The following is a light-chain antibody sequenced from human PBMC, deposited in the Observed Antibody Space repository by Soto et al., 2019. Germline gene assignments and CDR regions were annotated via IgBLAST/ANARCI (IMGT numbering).Light chain of an antibody. J-gene: IGKJ5*01. CDR3: QQRSNWPVT. V-gene: IGKV3D-20*02. CDR2: GVS. CDR1: QSVSSSY. Sequence: ETLLAHTTSTQRRAGEERRTLSCPASQSVSSSYLAWYQQKPGQAPRLLIYGVSIRATGIPARFSGSGSGTEFTFTISSLKSEDFAVYYCQQRSNWPVTIARGTRLEIK.